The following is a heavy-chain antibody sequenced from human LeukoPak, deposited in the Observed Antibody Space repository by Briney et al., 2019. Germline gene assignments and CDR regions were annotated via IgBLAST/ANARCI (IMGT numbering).Heavy chain of an antibody. CDR1: GFTFSSYG. Sequence: GGSLRLSCAASGFTFSSYGMHWVRQAPGKGLEWVAFIRYDGSNKYYADSVKGRFTISRDNAKNSLYLQMNSLRAEDTAVYYCARSFMITFGGVIPNYMDVWGKGTTVTVSS. CDR3: ARSFMITFGGVIPNYMDV. D-gene: IGHD3-16*02. CDR2: IRYDGSNK. V-gene: IGHV3-30*02. J-gene: IGHJ6*03.